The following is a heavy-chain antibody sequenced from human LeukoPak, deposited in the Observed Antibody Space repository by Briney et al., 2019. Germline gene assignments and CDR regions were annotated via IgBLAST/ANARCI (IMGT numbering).Heavy chain of an antibody. Sequence: GGSLRLSCAASGFTFSSYSMNWVRQAPGKGLEWVSSIGSSSSYIYYADSVKGRFTISRDNAKNSLYLQMNSLRAEDTAVYYCVGTAGYGTVAPYWGQGTLVTVSS. CDR1: GFTFSSYS. J-gene: IGHJ4*02. CDR2: IGSSSSYI. V-gene: IGHV3-21*01. D-gene: IGHD2-8*01. CDR3: VGTAGYGTVAPY.